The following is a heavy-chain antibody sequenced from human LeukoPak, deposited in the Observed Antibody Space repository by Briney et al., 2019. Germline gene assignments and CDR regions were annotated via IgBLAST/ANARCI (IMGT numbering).Heavy chain of an antibody. Sequence: GGSLRLSCAASGFTFSSYAMSWVRQAPGKGLEWVSGISGSGGSTYYADSVKGRFTISRDNSENTLYLQMNSLRAEDTAVYYCAKGSRSSRPYYFDFWGQEILVTVSS. CDR3: AKGSRSSRPYYFDF. V-gene: IGHV3-23*01. D-gene: IGHD3-10*01. CDR2: ISGSGGST. CDR1: GFTFSSYA. J-gene: IGHJ4*02.